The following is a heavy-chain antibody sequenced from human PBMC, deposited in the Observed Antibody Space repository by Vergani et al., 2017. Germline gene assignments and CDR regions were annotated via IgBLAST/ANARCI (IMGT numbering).Heavy chain of an antibody. J-gene: IGHJ4*02. CDR2: IYYSGST. CDR3: ARETTVMGFDY. D-gene: IGHD4-11*01. Sequence: QVQLQESGPGLVKPSETLSLTCTVSGGSISSYYWSWIRQPPGKGLELIGYIYYSGSTNYNPALKSRGTISVDTSKNQFSLKLSSVTAADTAVYYCARETTVMGFDYWGQGTLVTVSS. CDR1: GGSISSYY. V-gene: IGHV4-59*01.